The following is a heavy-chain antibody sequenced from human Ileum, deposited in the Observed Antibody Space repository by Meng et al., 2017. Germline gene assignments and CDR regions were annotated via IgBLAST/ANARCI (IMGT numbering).Heavy chain of an antibody. J-gene: IGHJ4*02. V-gene: IGHV4-4*02. CDR2: ISQESGRT. Sequence: QVQLQGLGPGLVKPSGTLSLTCAGSGDSISSRDWWSWVRQPPGKGLEWIGEISQESGRTNYNPSLKSRVTISLDKSKNQFSLNLNSVTAADTAVYYCVRNEGYSLGDWGQGTLVTASS. CDR1: GDSISSRDW. CDR3: VRNEGYSLGD. D-gene: IGHD2-21*01.